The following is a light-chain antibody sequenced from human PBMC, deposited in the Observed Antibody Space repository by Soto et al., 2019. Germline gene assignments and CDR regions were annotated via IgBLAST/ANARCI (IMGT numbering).Light chain of an antibody. CDR1: QSVSSN. CDR3: QHYDDWPRT. J-gene: IGKJ1*01. CDR2: RAS. Sequence: EIVMTQSPATLSVSPGERATLSCRASQSVSSNLAWYQQKPGQAPRLLISRASTRATGIPARFSGSGSGTEFTLTISSLQSEDFALYYCQHYDDWPRTFGQGTKVEI. V-gene: IGKV3-15*01.